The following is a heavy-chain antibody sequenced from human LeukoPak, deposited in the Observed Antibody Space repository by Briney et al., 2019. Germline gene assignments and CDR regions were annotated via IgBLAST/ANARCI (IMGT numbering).Heavy chain of an antibody. D-gene: IGHD2-15*01. CDR1: GYTFTSYG. Sequence: ASVKVSCKASGYTFTSYGITWVRQAPGQGLEWMGWISTYNGNSNYAQKLQGRVTMTTDTSTSTAYMELSSLRSEDTAVYYCARSGCSGGTCFFDYWGQGTLVTVSS. CDR2: ISTYNGNS. J-gene: IGHJ4*02. CDR3: ARSGCSGGTCFFDY. V-gene: IGHV1-18*01.